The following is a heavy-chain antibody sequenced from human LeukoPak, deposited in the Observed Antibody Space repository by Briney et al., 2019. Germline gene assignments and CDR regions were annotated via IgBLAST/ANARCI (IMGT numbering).Heavy chain of an antibody. CDR3: AKGSNFYASGSHFDV. V-gene: IGHV3-23*01. Sequence: GGSLRLSCVASGFTFSNYVMYWVRQVPGKGLEGVLGIIGTSSYTYSADFVKGRFTISRDNSMNTLWLQMNSLRVEDTAVYYCAKGSNFYASGSHFDVWGQGTLVTVSS. CDR2: IIGTSSYT. D-gene: IGHD3-10*01. CDR1: GFTFSNYV. J-gene: IGHJ4*02.